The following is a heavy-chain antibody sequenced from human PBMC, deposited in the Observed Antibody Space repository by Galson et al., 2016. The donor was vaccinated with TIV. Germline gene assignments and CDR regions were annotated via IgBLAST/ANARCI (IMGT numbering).Heavy chain of an antibody. CDR3: ARAMAAIDSY. CDR1: GFTLRKYW. J-gene: IGHJ4*02. Sequence: SLRFSCAASGFTLRKYWINWVRQAPGKGLEWVANINEDGSNKYYLESVKGRFTISRDDAENSVHLQMNGLRAEDTSKYYCARAMAAIDSYWAQGTLVTVSS. CDR2: INEDGSNK. V-gene: IGHV3-7*01. D-gene: IGHD5-24*01.